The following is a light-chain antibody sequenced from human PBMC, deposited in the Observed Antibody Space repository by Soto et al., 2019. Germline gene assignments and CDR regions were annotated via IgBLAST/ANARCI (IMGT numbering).Light chain of an antibody. CDR3: QQTNSFPPT. Sequence: DIQMTQSPSSVSASVGDRGTITCRASQDISKWLAWFQQRPGKAPKLLMYSASTLQSGVPSRFSGSGSGTEFILTISSLQPEYFATYYCQQTNSFPPTFGGGTNVEIK. CDR2: SAS. J-gene: IGKJ4*01. V-gene: IGKV1-12*01. CDR1: QDISKW.